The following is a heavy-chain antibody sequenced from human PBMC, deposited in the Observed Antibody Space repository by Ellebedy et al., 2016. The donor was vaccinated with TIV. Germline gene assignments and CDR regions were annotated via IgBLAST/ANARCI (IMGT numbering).Heavy chain of an antibody. CDR3: AIDVATIPLMVSGYGMDV. CDR2: ISSSRSTI. CDR1: GFTFSDFS. J-gene: IGHJ6*02. Sequence: GESLKISCAASGFTFSDFSMNWVRQAPGKGLEWVSYISSSRSTIYYANSVKGRFTISRDNAKNSLFLQMNSLRAEDTAVYYCAIDVATIPLMVSGYGMDVWGQGTTVTVSS. V-gene: IGHV3-48*01. D-gene: IGHD2-8*01.